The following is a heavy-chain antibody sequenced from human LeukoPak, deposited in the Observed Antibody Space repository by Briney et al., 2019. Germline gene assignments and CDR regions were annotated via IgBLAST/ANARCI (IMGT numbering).Heavy chain of an antibody. D-gene: IGHD3-3*01. J-gene: IGHJ4*02. V-gene: IGHV5-51*01. Sequence: AGESLKISCKGSGYSFTSYWIGWVRQMPGKGLEWMGIIYPGDSDTRYSPSFQGQVTISADKSISTAYLQWSSLKASDTAMYYCARQTRAYYDFWSGQYYFDYWGQGTLVTVSS. CDR1: GYSFTSYW. CDR2: IYPGDSDT. CDR3: ARQTRAYYDFWSGQYYFDY.